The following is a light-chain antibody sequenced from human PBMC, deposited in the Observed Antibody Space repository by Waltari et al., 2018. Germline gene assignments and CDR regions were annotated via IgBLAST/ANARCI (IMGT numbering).Light chain of an antibody. J-gene: IGLJ3*02. CDR2: KNS. V-gene: IGLV3-25*03. Sequence: SYELTQPPSVSVSPGQTARITCSGDALPKQSAYWFQQKPGQAPGGVIYKNSERPSGLPERFSGSRSGTTVTLTISGVQAEDEADYYCQAGDSSGTYWVCGGGTKLTVL. CDR1: ALPKQS. CDR3: QAGDSSGTYWV.